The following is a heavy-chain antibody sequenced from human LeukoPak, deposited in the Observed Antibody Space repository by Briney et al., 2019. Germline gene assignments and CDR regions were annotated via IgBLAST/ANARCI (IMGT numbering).Heavy chain of an antibody. J-gene: IGHJ4*02. Sequence: SETLSLTCVVYNGSFSDYFWSWLRQSPGKGLEWIGEIYHSGSTNYNPSLKSRVTLSVDMSKNQFSLNLRSVTAADTAVYCCARERFLGRLTRVLDSWGQGTLVTVSS. D-gene: IGHD3-3*01. CDR3: ARERFLGRLTRVLDS. V-gene: IGHV4-34*01. CDR2: IYHSGST. CDR1: NGSFSDYF.